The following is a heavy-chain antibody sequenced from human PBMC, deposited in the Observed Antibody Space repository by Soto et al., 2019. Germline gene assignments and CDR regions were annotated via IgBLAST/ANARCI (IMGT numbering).Heavy chain of an antibody. CDR3: XXXXXXXXXDAFDI. CDR2: ISYDGSNK. CDR1: GFTFSSYG. J-gene: IGHJ3*02. Sequence: QVQLVESGGGVVQPGRSLRLSCAASGFTFSSYGMHWVRQAPGKGLEWVAVISYDGSNKYYADSVKGRFTISRDNSKXXXXXXXXXXXXXXXXXXXXXXXXXXXXXDAFDIWGQGTMVTVSS. V-gene: IGHV3-30*03.